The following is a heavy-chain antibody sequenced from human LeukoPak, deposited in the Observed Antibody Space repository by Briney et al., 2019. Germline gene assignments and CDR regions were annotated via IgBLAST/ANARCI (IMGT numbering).Heavy chain of an antibody. CDR2: IRYDGSNK. CDR1: GFTFSSYG. V-gene: IGHV3-30*02. J-gene: IGHJ4*02. Sequence: QSGGSLRLSCAASGFTFSSYGMHWVRQAPGKGLEWVAFIRYDGSNKYYADSVKGRFTISRDNAKNSLYLQMNSLRAEDTAVYYCARREDRQDYWGQGTLVTVSS. CDR3: ARREDRQDY.